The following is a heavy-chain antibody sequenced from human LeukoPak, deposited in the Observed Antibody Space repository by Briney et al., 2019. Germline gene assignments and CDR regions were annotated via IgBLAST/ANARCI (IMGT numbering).Heavy chain of an antibody. CDR1: GYTFTSYY. CDR2: INPSGGNT. J-gene: IGHJ4*02. V-gene: IGHV1-46*01. Sequence: ASVKVSCKASGYTFTSYYMHWVRQAPGQGLEWMGIINPSGGNTNYAQKLQGRVTMTTDTSTSTAYMELRSLRSDDTAVYYCARAYIVGAAAGHDYWGQGTLVTVSS. CDR3: ARAYIVGAAAGHDY. D-gene: IGHD6-13*01.